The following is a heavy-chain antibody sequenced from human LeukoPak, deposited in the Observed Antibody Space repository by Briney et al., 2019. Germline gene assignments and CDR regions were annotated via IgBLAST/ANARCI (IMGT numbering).Heavy chain of an antibody. CDR3: ARAGRGYSYALDY. CDR1: GGSFSGYY. CDR2: INHSGST. V-gene: IGHV4-34*01. Sequence: SETLSLTCAVYGGSFSGYYWSWIRQPPGKGLEWIGEINHSGSTNYNPSLKSRVTISVDTSKNQFSLKLSSVTAADTAVYYCARAGRGYSYALDYWGQGTLVTVSS. D-gene: IGHD5-18*01. J-gene: IGHJ4*02.